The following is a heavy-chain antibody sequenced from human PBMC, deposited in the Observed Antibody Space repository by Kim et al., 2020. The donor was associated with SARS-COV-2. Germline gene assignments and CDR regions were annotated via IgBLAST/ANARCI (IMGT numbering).Heavy chain of an antibody. V-gene: IGHV4-59*01. D-gene: IGHD3-22*01. CDR3: ARAADDYYDSSGYYTY. J-gene: IGHJ4*02. Sequence: SLKSRVTISVDTSKNQFSLKLSSVTAADTAVYYCARAADDYYDSSGYYTYWGQGTLVTVSS.